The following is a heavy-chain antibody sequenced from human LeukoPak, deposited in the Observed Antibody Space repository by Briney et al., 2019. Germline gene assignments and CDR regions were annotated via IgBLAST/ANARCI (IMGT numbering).Heavy chain of an antibody. J-gene: IGHJ3*02. CDR3: AQAGDDAFDI. CDR2: MNPNSGNT. CDR1: GYTFTGYD. Sequence: ASVKVSCKASGYTFTGYDINWVRQATGQGLEWMGWMNPNSGNTGYAQQFQGRVTMTRDTSISTAYMELRSLSSDDTAVYYCAQAGDDAFDIWGQGTMVTVSS. D-gene: IGHD7-27*01. V-gene: IGHV1-8*01.